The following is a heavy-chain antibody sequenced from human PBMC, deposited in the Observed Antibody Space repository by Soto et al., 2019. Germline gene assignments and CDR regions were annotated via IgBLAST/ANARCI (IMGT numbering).Heavy chain of an antibody. J-gene: IGHJ4*02. Sequence: GGSLRLSCAASGFTFSSYAMHWVRQAPGKGPEWVAVISYDGSNKYYADSVKGRFTISRDNSKNTLYLQMNSLRAEDTAVYYCARVSCSSTSCYWGIDYWGQGTLVTVSS. CDR2: ISYDGSNK. CDR3: ARVSCSSTSCYWGIDY. V-gene: IGHV3-30-3*01. CDR1: GFTFSSYA. D-gene: IGHD2-2*01.